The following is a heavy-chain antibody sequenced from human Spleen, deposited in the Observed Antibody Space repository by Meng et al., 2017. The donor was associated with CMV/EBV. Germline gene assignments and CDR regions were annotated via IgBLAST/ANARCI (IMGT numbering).Heavy chain of an antibody. CDR1: GGSISSSSYY. CDR2: IYYSGST. Sequence: QLELRAASPGRVKSSETLSLTCTVSGGSISSSSYYWGWIRQPPGKGLEWIGSIYYSGSTYYNPSLKSRVTISVDTSKNQFSLKLSSVTAADTAVYYCARGGIAVGYWGQGTLVTVSS. J-gene: IGHJ4*02. V-gene: IGHV4-39*07. CDR3: ARGGIAVGY. D-gene: IGHD6-19*01.